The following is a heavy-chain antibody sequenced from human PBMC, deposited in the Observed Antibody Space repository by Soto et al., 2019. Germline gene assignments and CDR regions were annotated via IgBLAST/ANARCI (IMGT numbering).Heavy chain of an antibody. CDR2: ISGSGGST. D-gene: IGHD2-21*02. CDR1: GFTFSSYA. V-gene: IGHV3-23*01. CDR3: AKVPIVVVTATLPPDY. Sequence: EVQLLESGGGLVQPGGSLRLSCAASGFTFSSYAMSWVRQAPGKGLEWVSAISGSGGSTYYADSVKGRFTISRDYSKNTLYLQMNSLRAEDTAVYYCAKVPIVVVTATLPPDYWGQGTLVTVSS. J-gene: IGHJ4*02.